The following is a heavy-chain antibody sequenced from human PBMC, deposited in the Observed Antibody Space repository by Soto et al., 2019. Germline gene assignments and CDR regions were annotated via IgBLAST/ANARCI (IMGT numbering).Heavy chain of an antibody. D-gene: IGHD1-1*01. CDR1: GFTFSNSW. V-gene: IGHV3-74*01. CDR2: INADGSSI. CDR3: ARDRLNNAYNTFFDY. Sequence: PGGSLRLSCAASGFTFSNSWMHWVRQAPGKGLVWLSHINADGSSIRYADSVRGRLTISRDNAKNTLFLQMSSLTAEDTAVYFCARDRLNNAYNTFFDYWGQGTLVTVSS. J-gene: IGHJ4*02.